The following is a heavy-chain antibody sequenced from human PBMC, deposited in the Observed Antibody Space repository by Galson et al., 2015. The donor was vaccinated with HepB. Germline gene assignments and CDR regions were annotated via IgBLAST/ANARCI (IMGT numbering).Heavy chain of an antibody. D-gene: IGHD6-19*01. CDR2: ISGSGGST. CDR1: GFTFSSYA. J-gene: IGHJ1*01. Sequence: SLRLSCAASGFTFSSYAMSWVRQAPGKGLEWVSGISGSGGSTYYADSVKGRFTISRDNSKNTLYLQMNSLRAEDTAVYYCARDYSSGWYGGVQVGVGYFQHWGQGTLVTVSS. CDR3: ARDYSSGWYGGVQVGVGYFQH. V-gene: IGHV3-23*01.